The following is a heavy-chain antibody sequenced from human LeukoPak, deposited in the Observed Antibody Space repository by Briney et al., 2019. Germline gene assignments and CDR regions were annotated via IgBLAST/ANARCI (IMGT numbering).Heavy chain of an antibody. V-gene: IGHV4-39*07. J-gene: IGHJ3*02. Sequence: PSETLSLTCTVSGGSISSSSYYWGWIRQPPGKGLEWIGSIYYSGSTYYNPSLKSRVTISVDTSKNQFSLKLSSVTAADTAVYYCARRPPKFLEWLCDAFDIWGQGTMVTVSS. D-gene: IGHD3-3*01. CDR3: ARRPPKFLEWLCDAFDI. CDR2: IYYSGST. CDR1: GGSISSSSYY.